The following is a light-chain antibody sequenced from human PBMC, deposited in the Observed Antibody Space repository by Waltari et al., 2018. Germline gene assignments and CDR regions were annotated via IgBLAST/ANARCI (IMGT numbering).Light chain of an antibody. V-gene: IGLV2-14*03. CDR1: SSDVGGYNY. CDR3: NSYASSNTRV. Sequence: QSALTQAASVSGSPGQPITISCTGTSSDVGGYNYVSWYQQHPGKAPKLIIYDVSNRPSGVSTRFSGSNSGNTASLPISGLQAEDEADYYCNSYASSNTRVVGGGTKLTVL. CDR2: DVS. J-gene: IGLJ3*02.